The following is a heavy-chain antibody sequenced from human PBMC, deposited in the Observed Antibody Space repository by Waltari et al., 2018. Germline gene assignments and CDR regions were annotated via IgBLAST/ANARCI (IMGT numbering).Heavy chain of an antibody. V-gene: IGHV4-34*01. D-gene: IGHD6-13*01. CDR2: INHSGST. J-gene: IGHJ6*02. Sequence: QVQLQQWGAGLLKPSETLSLTCAVYGGSFSGYYWSWIRQPPGKGLEWIGEINHSGSTNYNPSLKRRVTISVDTSKNQFSLKLGSVTAADTAVYYCASDLAAPFATTDYYGMDVWGQGTTVTVSS. CDR3: ASDLAAPFATTDYYGMDV. CDR1: GGSFSGYY.